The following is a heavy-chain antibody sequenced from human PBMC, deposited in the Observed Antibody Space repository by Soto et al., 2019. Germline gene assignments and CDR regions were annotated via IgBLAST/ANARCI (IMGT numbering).Heavy chain of an antibody. CDR3: ARDSGFSRYSSSWYDWFDP. J-gene: IGHJ5*02. V-gene: IGHV1-46*01. CDR1: GYTFTSYY. Sequence: GASVKVSCKASGYTFTSYYMHWVRQAPGQGLDWMGIINPSGGSTSYAQKFQGRVTMTTDTSTSTAYMELRSLRSDDTAVYYCARDSGFSRYSSSWYDWFDPWGQGTLVTVSS. D-gene: IGHD6-13*01. CDR2: INPSGGST.